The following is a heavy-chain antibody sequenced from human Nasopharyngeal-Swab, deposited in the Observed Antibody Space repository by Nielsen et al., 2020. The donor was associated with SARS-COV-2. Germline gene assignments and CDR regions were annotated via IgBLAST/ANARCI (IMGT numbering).Heavy chain of an antibody. D-gene: IGHD3-3*01. Sequence: SETLSLTCTVSGVSISSYYWSWIRKPPGKGLEWIGYIYYSGSTNYNPSLKSRVTISVDTSKNQFSLKLSSVTAADTAVYYCASATAIQDFWSGYYSPRNFDYWGQGTLVTVSS. CDR2: IYYSGST. V-gene: IGHV4-59*01. CDR1: GVSISSYY. CDR3: ASATAIQDFWSGYYSPRNFDY. J-gene: IGHJ4*02.